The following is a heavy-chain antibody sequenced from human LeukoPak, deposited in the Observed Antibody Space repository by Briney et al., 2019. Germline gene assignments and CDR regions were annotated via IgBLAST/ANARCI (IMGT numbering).Heavy chain of an antibody. CDR3: AGTGSGSYYEGYFDY. CDR2: IYYSGST. CDR1: GGSISSYY. Sequence: PSETLSLTCTVSGGSISSYYWSWIRQPPGKGLEWIGYIYYSGSTNYNPSLKSRVTISVDASKNQFSLKLSSVTAADTAVYYCAGTGSGSYYEGYFDYWGQGTLVTVSS. V-gene: IGHV4-59*08. J-gene: IGHJ4*02. D-gene: IGHD1-26*01.